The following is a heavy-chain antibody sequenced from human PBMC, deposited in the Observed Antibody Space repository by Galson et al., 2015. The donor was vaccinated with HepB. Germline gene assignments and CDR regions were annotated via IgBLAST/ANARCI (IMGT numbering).Heavy chain of an antibody. CDR3: AGAMEGYYDILTGYHLGAFDI. V-gene: IGHV1-46*03. CDR2: INPSGGST. CDR1: GYTFTSYY. D-gene: IGHD3-9*01. J-gene: IGHJ3*02. Sequence: SVKVSCKASGYTFTSYYMHWVRQAPGQGLEWMGIINPSGGSTSYAQKFQGRVTMTRDTSTSTVYMELSSLRSEDTAVYYCAGAMEGYYDILTGYHLGAFDIWGQGTMVTVSS.